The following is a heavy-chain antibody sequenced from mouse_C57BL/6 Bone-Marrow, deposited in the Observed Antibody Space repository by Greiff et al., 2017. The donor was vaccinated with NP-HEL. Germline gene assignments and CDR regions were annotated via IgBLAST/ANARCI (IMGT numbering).Heavy chain of an antibody. J-gene: IGHJ2*01. CDR2: INPNYGTT. Sequence: EVKLVESGPELVKPGASVKISCKASGYSFTDYNMNWVKQSNGKSLEWIGVINPNYGTTSYNQKFKGKATLTVDQSSSTAYMQLNSLTSEDSAVYYCARNRQLRLRRYYFDYWGQGTTLTVSS. D-gene: IGHD3-2*02. V-gene: IGHV1-39*01. CDR3: ARNRQLRLRRYYFDY. CDR1: GYSFTDYN.